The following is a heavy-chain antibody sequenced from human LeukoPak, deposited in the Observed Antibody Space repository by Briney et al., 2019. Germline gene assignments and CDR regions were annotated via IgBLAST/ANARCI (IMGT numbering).Heavy chain of an antibody. CDR3: ARVGVMATVNGYRYHSLDV. CDR1: GGSISGYY. J-gene: IGHJ6*02. Sequence: SETLSLTCTVSGGSISGYYWSWIRQPPGKGLEWIAYIYYNGISNYNPSLKSRVIISVDSSKNQFSLKLTSVTAADTAVYYCARVGVMATVNGYRYHSLDVWGQGTTVAVSS. CDR2: IYYNGIS. V-gene: IGHV4-59*01. D-gene: IGHD3-16*01.